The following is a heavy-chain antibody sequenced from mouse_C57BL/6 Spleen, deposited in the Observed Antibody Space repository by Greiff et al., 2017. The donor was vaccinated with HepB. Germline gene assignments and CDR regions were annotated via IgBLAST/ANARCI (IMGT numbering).Heavy chain of an antibody. J-gene: IGHJ2*01. CDR3: ARETGKDY. D-gene: IGHD4-1*01. Sequence: VQLQQSGPELVKPGASVKISCKASGYTFTDYYMNWVKQSHGKSLEWIGDINPNNGGTSYNQKFKGKATLTVDKSSSTAYMELRSLTSEDSAVYYCARETGKDYWGQGTTLTVSS. CDR2: INPNNGGT. V-gene: IGHV1-26*01. CDR1: GYTFTDYY.